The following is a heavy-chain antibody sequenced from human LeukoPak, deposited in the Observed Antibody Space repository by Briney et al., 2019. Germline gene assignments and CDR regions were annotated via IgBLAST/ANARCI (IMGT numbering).Heavy chain of an antibody. D-gene: IGHD3-3*01. CDR1: GFTFSNAW. J-gene: IGHJ6*03. CDR3: AKEGDFWSGYNRYYYYYMDV. V-gene: IGHV3-15*01. CDR2: IKSKTDGGTT. Sequence: GGSLRLSCAASGFTFSNAWMSWVRQAPGKGLEWVGRIKSKTDGGTTDYAAPVKGRFTISRDNSKNTLYLQMNSLRAEDTAVYYCAKEGDFWSGYNRYYYYYMDVWGKGTTVTVSS.